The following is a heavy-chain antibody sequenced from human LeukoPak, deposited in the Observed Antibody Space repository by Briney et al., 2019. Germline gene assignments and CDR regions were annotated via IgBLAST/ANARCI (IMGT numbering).Heavy chain of an antibody. D-gene: IGHD1-26*01. V-gene: IGHV4-59*08. CDR2: ICYSGST. CDR3: ARLSAAYSGSYYSYYYYGMDV. CDR1: GGSISSYY. Sequence: PSETLSLTCTVSGGSISSYYWSWIRQPPGKGLEWIGYICYSGSTNYNPSLKSRVTISVDTSKNQFSLKLSSVTAADTAVYYCARLSAAYSGSYYSYYYYGMDVWGQGTTVTVSS. J-gene: IGHJ6*02.